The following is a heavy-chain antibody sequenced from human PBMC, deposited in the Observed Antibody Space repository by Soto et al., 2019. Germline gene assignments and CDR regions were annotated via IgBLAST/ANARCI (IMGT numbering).Heavy chain of an antibody. D-gene: IGHD2-2*01. CDR3: ARGYCTTTICHPWFDP. CDR1: GYSFTSYW. V-gene: IGHV5-51*01. CDR2: IYPGDSDT. Sequence: GESLKISCTGVGYSFTSYWIGWVRQMPWKVLEWMGIIYPGDSDTRYSPSFQGQVTISADKSITTAYLQWSSLKASDTAMYYCARGYCTTTICHPWFDPWGQGSQVTSPQ. J-gene: IGHJ5*02.